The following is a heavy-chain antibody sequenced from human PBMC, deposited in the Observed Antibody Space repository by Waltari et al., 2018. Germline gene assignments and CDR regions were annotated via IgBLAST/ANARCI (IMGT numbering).Heavy chain of an antibody. CDR2: IRYDGSNK. CDR1: GFTFISYG. CDR3: AKPHDYGDYDWYFDL. V-gene: IGHV3-30*02. J-gene: IGHJ2*01. Sequence: QVQLVESGGGVVQPGGSLRLSCAASGFTFISYGMHWVRQAQGKGLWWVAFIRYDGSNKYYADSVKGRFTISRDNSKNTLYLQMNSLRAEDTAVYYCAKPHDYGDYDWYFDLWGRGTLVTVSS. D-gene: IGHD4-17*01.